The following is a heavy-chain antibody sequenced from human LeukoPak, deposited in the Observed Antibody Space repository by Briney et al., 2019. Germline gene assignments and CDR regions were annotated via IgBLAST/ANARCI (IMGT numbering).Heavy chain of an antibody. CDR1: GYTFTSYD. CDR2: MNPNSGNT. D-gene: IGHD6-13*01. CDR3: ARMEYSSSWYSFGSRYYYGMDV. V-gene: IGHV1-8*01. Sequence: SVKVSCKASGYTFTSYDINWVRQATGQGLEWMGWMNPNSGNTGYAQKFQGRVTMTRNTSISPAYMELSSLRSEDTAVYYCARMEYSSSWYSFGSRYYYGMDVWGQGTTVTVSS. J-gene: IGHJ6*02.